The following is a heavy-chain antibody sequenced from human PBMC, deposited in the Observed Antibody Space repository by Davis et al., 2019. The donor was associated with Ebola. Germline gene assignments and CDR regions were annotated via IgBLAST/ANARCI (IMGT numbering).Heavy chain of an antibody. D-gene: IGHD2-15*01. CDR2: ISYDGSNK. Sequence: PGGSLRLSCAASGFTFSSYGMHWVRQAPGKGLEWVAVISYDGSNKYYADSVKGRFTISRDNSKNTLYLQMNSLRAEDTAVYYCAKDIGYCSGGSCLIYYYYGMEVWGKGTTVTVSS. CDR1: GFTFSSYG. J-gene: IGHJ6*04. V-gene: IGHV3-30*18. CDR3: AKDIGYCSGGSCLIYYYYGMEV.